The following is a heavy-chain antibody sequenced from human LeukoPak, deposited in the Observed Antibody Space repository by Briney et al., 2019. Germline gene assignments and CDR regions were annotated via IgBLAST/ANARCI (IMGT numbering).Heavy chain of an antibody. J-gene: IGHJ3*02. V-gene: IGHV4-4*02. CDR1: GGSISSSNW. CDR3: ARDKWGTKPAFDI. Sequence: SETLSLTCAVSGGSISSSNWWSWVRQPPGKGLEWIGEIYHSGSTNYNPSLKSRVTISVDTSKNQFSLKLSSVTAADTAVYYCARDKWGTKPAFDIWGQGTMVTVSS. D-gene: IGHD3-16*01. CDR2: IYHSGST.